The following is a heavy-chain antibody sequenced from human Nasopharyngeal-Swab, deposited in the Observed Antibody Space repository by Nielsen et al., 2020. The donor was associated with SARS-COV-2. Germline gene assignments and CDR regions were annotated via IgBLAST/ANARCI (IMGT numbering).Heavy chain of an antibody. D-gene: IGHD5-24*01. Sequence: VRQAPGKGLEWVAVISYDGSNKYYADSVKGRFTISRDNSKNTLYLQMNSLRAEDTAVYYCAREGIGGWLQLYYYYMDVWGKGTTVTVSS. J-gene: IGHJ6*03. V-gene: IGHV3-30*04. CDR2: ISYDGSNK. CDR3: AREGIGGWLQLYYYYMDV.